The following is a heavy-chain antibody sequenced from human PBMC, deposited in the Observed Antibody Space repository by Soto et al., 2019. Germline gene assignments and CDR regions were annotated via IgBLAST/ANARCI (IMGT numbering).Heavy chain of an antibody. J-gene: IGHJ4*01. CDR3: AKNPVGGGYPYY. V-gene: IGHV3-30*18. CDR2: ITAAGSNK. CDR1: GFTFSSYG. Sequence: PGGSLRLSCAASGFTFSSYGMHWVRQAPGKGLEWVAVITAAGSNKYYADSVKGRFTIPRDNSKNTVYLQMNSLTAEDTALYYCAKNPVGGGYPYYWGQGILVTVSS. D-gene: IGHD5-12*01.